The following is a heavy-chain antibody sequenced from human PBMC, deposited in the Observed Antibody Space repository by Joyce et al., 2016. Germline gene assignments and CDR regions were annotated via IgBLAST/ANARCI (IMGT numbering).Heavy chain of an antibody. CDR2: IYNSETT. CDR1: GDSFSDTRYY. CDR3: ATSLPSRVGGFQFFGLDV. D-gene: IGHD3-10*01. J-gene: IGHJ6*02. V-gene: IGHV4-61*01. Sequence: HLQESGPGLVKPSETLSLTCTISGDSFSDTRYYWSWIRQPPGQGLAWLGFIYNSETTHYNPSLGGRLSISAGAAKKQFSLRLTSATSADTAVYYCATSLPSRVGGFQFFGLDVWGQGTTVIVS.